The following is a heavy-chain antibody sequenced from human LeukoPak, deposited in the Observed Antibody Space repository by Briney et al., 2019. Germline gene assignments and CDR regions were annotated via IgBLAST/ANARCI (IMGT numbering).Heavy chain of an antibody. CDR3: VPKGNEGY. J-gene: IGHJ4*02. V-gene: IGHV3-64D*06. CDR1: GFTFSAYA. Sequence: PGGSLRLSCSASGFTFSAYAMHWVRQAPGKGLEHVSAISPNGGSTYYADSVKGRFTISRDNSKNTLYLQMSSLRVEDTAVYYCVPKGNEGYWGQGTLVTVSS. CDR2: ISPNGGST. D-gene: IGHD1-1*01.